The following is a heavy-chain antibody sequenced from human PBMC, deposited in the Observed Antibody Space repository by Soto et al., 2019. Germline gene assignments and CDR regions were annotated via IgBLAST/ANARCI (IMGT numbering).Heavy chain of an antibody. Sequence: SETLSLTCAVYGGSFSGYYWSWIRQPPGKGLEWIGEINHSGSTNYNPSLKSRVTISVDTSKNQFSLKLSSVTAADTAVYYCARYYDAYWYFDLWGRGTLVPVS. V-gene: IGHV4-34*01. CDR2: INHSGST. CDR1: GGSFSGYY. J-gene: IGHJ2*01. D-gene: IGHD1-26*01. CDR3: ARYYDAYWYFDL.